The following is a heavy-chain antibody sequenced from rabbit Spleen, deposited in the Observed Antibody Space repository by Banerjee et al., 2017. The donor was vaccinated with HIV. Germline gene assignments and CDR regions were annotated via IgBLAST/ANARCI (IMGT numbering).Heavy chain of an antibody. V-gene: IGHV1S40*01. CDR3: ARDAGTSFSTYGMVL. Sequence: QSLEESGGGLVQPEGSLTLTCTASGFSFSSSYYMCWVRQAPGKGLEWIGCIYTGSSDFTYYARWAKGRFPCSKASSPTVTLQMPSLTAADTATYFCARDAGTSFSTYGMVLWGQGTLVTVS. D-gene: IGHD8-1*01. CDR2: IYTGSSDFT. J-gene: IGHJ6*01. CDR1: GFSFSSSYY.